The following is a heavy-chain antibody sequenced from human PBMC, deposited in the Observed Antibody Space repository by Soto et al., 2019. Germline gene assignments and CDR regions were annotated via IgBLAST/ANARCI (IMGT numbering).Heavy chain of an antibody. D-gene: IGHD3-3*01. CDR1: GGSISSYY. J-gene: IGHJ5*02. V-gene: IGHV4-59*01. CDR2: IYYSGST. CDR3: ARGYDFWSGYPPNWFDP. Sequence: SETLSLTCTVSGGSISSYYWIWIRQPPGKGLEWIGYIYYSGSTNYNPSLKSRVTISVDTSKNQFSLKLSSVTAADTAVYYCARGYDFWSGYPPNWFDPWGQGTLVTVSS.